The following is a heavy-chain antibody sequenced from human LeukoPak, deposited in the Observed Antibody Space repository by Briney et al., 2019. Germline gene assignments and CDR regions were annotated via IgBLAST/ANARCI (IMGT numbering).Heavy chain of an antibody. V-gene: IGHV3-23*01. J-gene: IGHJ4*02. Sequence: GGSLRLSCAASGFTFSSYSMNWVRQAPGKGLEWVSAISGSGGSTYYADSVKGRFTISRDNSKNTLYLQMNSLRAEDTAVYYCAKVSGRMAVAGTGDYWGQGTLVTVSS. D-gene: IGHD6-19*01. CDR2: ISGSGGST. CDR3: AKVSGRMAVAGTGDY. CDR1: GFTFSSYS.